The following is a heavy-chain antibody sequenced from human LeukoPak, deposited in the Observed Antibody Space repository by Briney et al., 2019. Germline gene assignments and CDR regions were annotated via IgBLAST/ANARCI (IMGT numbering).Heavy chain of an antibody. J-gene: IGHJ4*02. Sequence: PGGSLRLSCAASGFTFSSYGMHWVRQAPGKGLEWMAVIWYDGSNKYYADSVKGRFTISRDNSKNTLYLQMNSLRAEDTAVYYCANDDYWGQGTLVTVSS. CDR3: ANDDY. V-gene: IGHV3-33*06. CDR2: IWYDGSNK. CDR1: GFTFSSYG.